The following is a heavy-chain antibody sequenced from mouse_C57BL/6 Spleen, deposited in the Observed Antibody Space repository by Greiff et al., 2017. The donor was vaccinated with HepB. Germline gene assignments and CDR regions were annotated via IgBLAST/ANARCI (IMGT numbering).Heavy chain of an antibody. J-gene: IGHJ2*01. V-gene: IGHV1-22*01. Sequence: EVQVVESGPELVKPGASVKMSCKASGYTFTDYNMHWVKQSHGKSLEWIGYINPNNGGTSYNQKFKGKATLTVNKSSSTAYMELRSLTSEDSAVYYCASHYGRGPTDYWGQGTTLTVSS. CDR2: INPNNGGT. CDR1: GYTFTDYN. CDR3: ASHYGRGPTDY. D-gene: IGHD1-1*01.